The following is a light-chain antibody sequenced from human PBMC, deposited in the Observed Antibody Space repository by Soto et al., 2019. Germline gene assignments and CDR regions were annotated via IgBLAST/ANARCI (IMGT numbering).Light chain of an antibody. CDR1: QSVSY. Sequence: EIESTQSPGTLSLSSGQRATLSCRASQSVSYLGWYQQKPGQAPRLLIYGASSRATGIPDRFSGSGSGTDFTLTISRLEPEDFAVYYCQQYDSSPSWTFGQGTKADIK. CDR2: GAS. CDR3: QQYDSSPSWT. J-gene: IGKJ1*01. V-gene: IGKV3-20*01.